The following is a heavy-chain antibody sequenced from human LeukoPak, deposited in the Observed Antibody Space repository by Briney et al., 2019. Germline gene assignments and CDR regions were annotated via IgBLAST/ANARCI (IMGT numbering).Heavy chain of an antibody. V-gene: IGHV1-2*02. CDR2: INPNSGGT. Sequence: ASVKVSCKASGYTFTTYYMHWGRPAPGQGLEWMGWINPNSGGTNYAQKFQGRVTMTRDTSISTAYMELSSLRSDDTAVYYCARDGSVPYDYWRQGTLVTVSS. CDR3: ARDGSVPYDY. J-gene: IGHJ4*02. CDR1: GYTFTTYY.